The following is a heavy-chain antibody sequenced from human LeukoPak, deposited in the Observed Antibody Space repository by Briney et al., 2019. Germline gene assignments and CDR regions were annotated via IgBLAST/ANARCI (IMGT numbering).Heavy chain of an antibody. Sequence: SVKVSCKASGGTFSNYAISWVRQAPGQGLEWMGRIIPMFGTTNYAQNFQGRVTITTDESTSTAYMELSSLRSEDTAVYYCAGPGIDYDSSGYYSPDAFDIWGQGTMVTVSS. D-gene: IGHD3-22*01. V-gene: IGHV1-69*05. J-gene: IGHJ3*02. CDR3: AGPGIDYDSSGYYSPDAFDI. CDR1: GGTFSNYA. CDR2: IIPMFGTT.